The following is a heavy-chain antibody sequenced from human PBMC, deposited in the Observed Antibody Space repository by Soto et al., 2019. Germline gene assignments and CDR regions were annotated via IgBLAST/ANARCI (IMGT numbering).Heavy chain of an antibody. CDR2: IIPMFGTA. Sequence: QVQLVQSGAEVKKPGSSVKVSCKASGGTFSSYAISWVRHAPGQGPEWMGGIIPMFGTANYAQKFQGRVTITADESTSTAYMELSSLRSEDTAVYYCCRSTGYCSGGSCYEGDWFDPWGQGTLVTVSS. V-gene: IGHV1-69*01. CDR3: CRSTGYCSGGSCYEGDWFDP. D-gene: IGHD2-15*01. CDR1: GGTFSSYA. J-gene: IGHJ5*02.